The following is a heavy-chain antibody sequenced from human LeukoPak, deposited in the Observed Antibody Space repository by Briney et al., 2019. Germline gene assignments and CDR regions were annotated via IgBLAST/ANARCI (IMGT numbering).Heavy chain of an antibody. Sequence: SETLSLTCTVSGGSISSYYWSWIRQPPGKGLEWIGYIYYSGSTNYNPSLKSRVTISVDTSKNQFSLKLSSVTAADTAVYYCARWGSALTHDAFDIWGQGTMVTVSS. CDR2: IYYSGST. CDR1: GGSISSYY. J-gene: IGHJ3*02. D-gene: IGHD3-16*01. V-gene: IGHV4-59*01. CDR3: ARWGSALTHDAFDI.